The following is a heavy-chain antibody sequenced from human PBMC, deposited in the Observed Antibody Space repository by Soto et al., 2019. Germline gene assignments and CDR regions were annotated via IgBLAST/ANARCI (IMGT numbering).Heavy chain of an antibody. CDR2: ISSSGSTI. J-gene: IGHJ6*02. CDR1: GFTFSSYE. D-gene: IGHD6-13*01. V-gene: IGHV3-48*03. CDR3: ARDPNSSSWYDYYYYGMDV. Sequence: LRLSCAASGFTFSSYEMNWVRQAPGKGLEWVSYISSSGSTIYYADSVKGRFTISRDNAKNSLYLQMNSLRAEDTAVYYCARDPNSSSWYDYYYYGMDVWGQGTTVTVSS.